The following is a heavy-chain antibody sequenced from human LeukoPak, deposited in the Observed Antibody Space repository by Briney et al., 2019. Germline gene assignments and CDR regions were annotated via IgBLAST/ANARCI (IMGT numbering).Heavy chain of an antibody. CDR2: ISGSGGST. Sequence: GGSLRLSCAASGFTVSSQYMSWVRQGPGKGLEWVSAISGSGGSTYYADSVKGRFTISRDNSKNTLYLQMNSLRAEDTAVYYCAKPSSYYGSGTYYFDYWGQGTLVTVSS. V-gene: IGHV3-23*01. J-gene: IGHJ4*02. D-gene: IGHD3-10*01. CDR1: GFTVSSQY. CDR3: AKPSSYYGSGTYYFDY.